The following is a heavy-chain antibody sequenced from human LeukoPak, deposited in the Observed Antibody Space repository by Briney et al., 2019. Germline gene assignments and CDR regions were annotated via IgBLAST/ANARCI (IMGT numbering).Heavy chain of an antibody. CDR2: IYSGGST. D-gene: IGHD3-10*01. J-gene: IGHJ5*02. CDR3: ARMYYYGSGMGFDP. V-gene: IGHV3-66*01. Sequence: PGGSLRLSCAASGFTVSSNYMSWVRQAPGKGLEWVSVIYSGGSTYYADSVKGRFTISRDNSKNTLYLQMNSLRAEDTAVYYCARMYYYGSGMGFDPWGQRTLVTVSS. CDR1: GFTVSSNY.